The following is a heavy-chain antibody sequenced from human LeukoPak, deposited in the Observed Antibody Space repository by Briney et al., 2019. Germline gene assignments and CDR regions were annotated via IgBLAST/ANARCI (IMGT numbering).Heavy chain of an antibody. CDR2: ISGSGGST. Sequence: GGSLRLSCAASGFTFSSYAMSWVRQAPGKGLEWVSAISGSGGSTYYADSVKGRFTVSRDNSKNTLYLQMNSLRAEDTAVYYCAKVAHYYGSGSYYEYYFDYWGQGTLVTVSS. CDR3: AKVAHYYGSGSYYEYYFDY. D-gene: IGHD3-10*01. J-gene: IGHJ4*02. CDR1: GFTFSSYA. V-gene: IGHV3-23*01.